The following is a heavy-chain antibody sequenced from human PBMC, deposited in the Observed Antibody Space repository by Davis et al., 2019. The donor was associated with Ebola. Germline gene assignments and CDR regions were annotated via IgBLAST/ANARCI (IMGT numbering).Heavy chain of an antibody. D-gene: IGHD2-15*01. Sequence: ASVKVSCKASGYTFTSYGISWVRQAPGQGLEWMGWINPNSGGTNYAQKFQGWVTMTRDTSISTAYMELSSLRSEDTAVYYCARGGIVVVVAATPQGDYYYYMDVWGKGTTVTVSS. CDR1: GYTFTSYG. V-gene: IGHV1-2*04. CDR2: INPNSGGT. CDR3: ARGGIVVVVAATPQGDYYYYMDV. J-gene: IGHJ6*03.